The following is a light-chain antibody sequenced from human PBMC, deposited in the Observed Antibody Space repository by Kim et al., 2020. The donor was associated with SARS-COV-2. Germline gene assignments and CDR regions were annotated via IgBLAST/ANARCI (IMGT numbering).Light chain of an antibody. CDR2: GAS. CDR3: QQYHNWPPVT. V-gene: IGKV3-15*01. Sequence: EIVLTQSPGTLSLSPGDRATLSCRASQSLTSNYLAWYQQKPGQPPRLLIYGASTRAAGVPVRFSGSGSGTDFTLTISSLQSEDFAIYFCQQYHNWPPVTFGGGTKLEI. J-gene: IGKJ2*01. CDR1: QSLTSNY.